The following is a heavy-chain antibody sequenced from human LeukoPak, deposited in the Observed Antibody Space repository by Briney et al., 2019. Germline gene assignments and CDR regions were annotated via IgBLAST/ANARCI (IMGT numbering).Heavy chain of an antibody. CDR2: ISGSGDSK. CDR3: ARGLWASPAD. J-gene: IGHJ4*02. V-gene: IGHV3-23*01. Sequence: GGSLRLSCAASGFTFSSYAMIWVRQAPGKGLEWVSGISGSGDSKYYADSVKGRFTISRDNSKNTLYLQMNSLRAEDTAVYYCARGLWASPADWGQGTLVTVSS. D-gene: IGHD3-16*01. CDR1: GFTFSSYA.